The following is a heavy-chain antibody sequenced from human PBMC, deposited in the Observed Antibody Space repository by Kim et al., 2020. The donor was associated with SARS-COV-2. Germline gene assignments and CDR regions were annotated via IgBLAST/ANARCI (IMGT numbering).Heavy chain of an antibody. Sequence: KGHVTIAVDTSKNQFSLKLSSVTAADTAVYYCARGRRVLRFLEWLLYFDYWGQGTLVTVSS. CDR3: ARGRRVLRFLEWLLYFDY. J-gene: IGHJ4*02. D-gene: IGHD3-3*01. V-gene: IGHV4-34*01.